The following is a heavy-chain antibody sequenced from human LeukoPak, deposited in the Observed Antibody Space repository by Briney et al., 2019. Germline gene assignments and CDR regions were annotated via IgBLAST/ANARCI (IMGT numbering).Heavy chain of an antibody. J-gene: IGHJ4*02. Sequence: GGSLRLSCATSGFTFSSYAMSWVRQAPGKGLEWVSSVSSSGRYIYYADSMKGRFTISRDNARNSVSLQVNSLRDEDTAVYFCARGNGDHRYYFDYWGQGTLVTISS. CDR3: ARGNGDHRYYFDY. V-gene: IGHV3-21*01. D-gene: IGHD7-27*01. CDR2: VSSSGRYI. CDR1: GFTFSSYA.